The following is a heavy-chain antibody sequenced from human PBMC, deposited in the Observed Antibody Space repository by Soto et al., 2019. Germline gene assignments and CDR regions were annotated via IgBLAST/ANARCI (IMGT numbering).Heavy chain of an antibody. V-gene: IGHV1-69*13. D-gene: IGHD1-20*01. CDR1: GGTFSSYA. CDR2: IVPIFGTA. CDR3: ARGITGTHSFDY. J-gene: IGHJ4*02. Sequence: ASVKVSCKASGGTFSSYAISWVRQAPGQGLEWMGGIVPIFGTANYAQKFQGRVTITADESTSTAYMELSSLRSEDTAVYYCARGITGTHSFDYWGQGTLVTVSS.